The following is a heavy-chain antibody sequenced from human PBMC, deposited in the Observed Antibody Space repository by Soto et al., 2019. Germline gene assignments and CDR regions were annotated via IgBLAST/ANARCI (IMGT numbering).Heavy chain of an antibody. CDR3: ARAQVRGVPDY. Sequence: SETLSLTCTVSGYSISSGYYWGWIRQPPGKGLEWIGSVYHSGTTYYYPSLKSRVTISVDMSKNQFSLRLNSVTAADTAVYYCARAQVRGVPDYWGQGTLVTAPQ. CDR1: GYSISSGYY. CDR2: VYHSGTT. J-gene: IGHJ4*02. V-gene: IGHV4-38-2*02. D-gene: IGHD3-10*01.